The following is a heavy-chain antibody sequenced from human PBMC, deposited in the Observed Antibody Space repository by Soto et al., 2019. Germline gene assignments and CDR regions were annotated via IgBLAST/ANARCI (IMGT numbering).Heavy chain of an antibody. CDR1: GYTFTSYA. CDR3: ARPIQYYFDTSAQSAWFDP. CDR2: INSGNGNT. D-gene: IGHD3-22*01. Sequence: GASVKVSCKASGYTFTSYAMHWVRQAPGQRLEWMGWINSGNGNTEYSQKFQGRVTITRDTSASTAYMELSSLISEDTAVYYCARPIQYYFDTSAQSAWFDPWGQGTLVTVSS. V-gene: IGHV1-3*01. J-gene: IGHJ5*02.